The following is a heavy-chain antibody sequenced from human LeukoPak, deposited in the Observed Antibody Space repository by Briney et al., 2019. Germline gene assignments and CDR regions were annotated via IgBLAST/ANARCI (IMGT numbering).Heavy chain of an antibody. J-gene: IGHJ4*02. CDR2: ISASGTSI. V-gene: IGHV3-48*04. CDR3: ARDAVTGYNSGWYKPFPFDS. Sequence: GGSLRLSCAASGFTFSSYGMHWVRQAPGKGLEWVSGISASGTSIYYADSVKGRFTISRDNTKNSLYLQMNSLRAEDTAVYYCARDAVTGYNSGWYKPFPFDSWGQGTLVTVSS. D-gene: IGHD6-19*01. CDR1: GFTFSSYG.